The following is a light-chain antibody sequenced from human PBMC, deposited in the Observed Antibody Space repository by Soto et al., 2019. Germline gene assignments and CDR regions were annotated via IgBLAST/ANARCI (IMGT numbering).Light chain of an antibody. J-gene: IGKJ2*01. CDR1: QGIVNY. V-gene: IGKV1-39*01. CDR3: QQSYNPPYT. CDR2: DTS. Sequence: IQVTQSPSFLSASVGDTITITCRTGQGIVNYLNWYQHKSGQPPKILLFDTSTLARGVPPRFSGSGSGSLFTLTIDSLQPEDFATYYCQQSYNPPYTFGQGT.